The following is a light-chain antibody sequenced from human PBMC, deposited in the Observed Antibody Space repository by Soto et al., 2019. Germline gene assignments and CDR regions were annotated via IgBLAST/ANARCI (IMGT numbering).Light chain of an antibody. CDR3: HQYYSTPQT. CDR2: WAS. J-gene: IGKJ4*01. Sequence: DIVMTQSPDSLAVSLGERATINCKSSQSVLYSSDNKNYLAWYQQKPGQPPKLLIYWASTRESGVPDRLSGSGSGADFTLTISSLQAEDVAVYFCHQYYSTPQTFGGGTMVEIK. CDR1: QSVLYSSDNKNY. V-gene: IGKV4-1*01.